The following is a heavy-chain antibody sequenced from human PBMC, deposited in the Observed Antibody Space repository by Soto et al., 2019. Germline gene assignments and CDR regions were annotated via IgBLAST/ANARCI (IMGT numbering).Heavy chain of an antibody. J-gene: IGHJ3*02. D-gene: IGHD3-10*01. CDR3: ARDEDGSGSSPAFDI. V-gene: IGHV3-33*01. CDR2: IGYDGSNK. CDR1: GFTFSSYG. Sequence: QVQLVEAGGGVAQPGRSLRLSCAASGFTFSSYGMHRVRQAPGKGLEWVAGIGYDGSNKYYADSVKGRLNMSRDNSKNTLYLQMNSLRAEDTAVYYCARDEDGSGSSPAFDIWGQGTMVTVSS.